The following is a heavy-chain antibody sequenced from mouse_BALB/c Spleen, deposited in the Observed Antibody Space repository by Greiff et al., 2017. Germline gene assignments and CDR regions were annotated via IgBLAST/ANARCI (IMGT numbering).Heavy chain of an antibody. CDR2: ISYSGST. Sequence: VQLKESGPGLVKPSQSLSLTCTVTGYSITSDYAWNWIRQFPGNKLEWMGYISYSGSTSYNPSLKSRISITRDTSKNQFFLQLNSVTTEDTATYYCARDGYRAYWGQGTLVTVSA. CDR1: GYSITSDYA. CDR3: ARDGYRAY. V-gene: IGHV3-2*02. J-gene: IGHJ3*01. D-gene: IGHD2-3*01.